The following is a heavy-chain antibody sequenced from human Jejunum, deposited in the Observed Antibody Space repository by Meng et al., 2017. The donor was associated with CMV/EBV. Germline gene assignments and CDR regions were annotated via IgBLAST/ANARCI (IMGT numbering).Heavy chain of an antibody. Sequence: ATGFTVSEKYMTWVRQPPGKGLQWVSILYSGGTTSYADSVRGRFIFSRDSSKNTVFLQMNSLRPDDTAVYYCARQYSGSYGDAFDIWGQGVLVTVSS. CDR1: GFTVSEKY. V-gene: IGHV3-66*02. D-gene: IGHD1-26*01. J-gene: IGHJ3*02. CDR2: LYSGGTT. CDR3: ARQYSGSYGDAFDI.